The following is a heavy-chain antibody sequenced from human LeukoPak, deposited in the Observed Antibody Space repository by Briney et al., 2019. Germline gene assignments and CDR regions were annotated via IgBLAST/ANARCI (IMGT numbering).Heavy chain of an antibody. CDR1: GFTFSSYA. CDR2: ISGNGGGI. CDR3: AKGRDHIGPHERLQKPFDY. J-gene: IGHJ4*02. V-gene: IGHV3-23*01. Sequence: PGGSLRLSCAASGFTFSSYAMSWVRQAPGKGLEWVSVISGNGGGIYYADSVKGRFTISRDNSKNTLYLQMNSLRAEDTAVYYCAKGRDHIGPHERLQKPFDYWGQGTLVTVSS. D-gene: IGHD5-12*01.